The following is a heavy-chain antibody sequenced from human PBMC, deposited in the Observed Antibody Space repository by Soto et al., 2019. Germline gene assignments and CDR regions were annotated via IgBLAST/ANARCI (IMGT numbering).Heavy chain of an antibody. CDR3: AREKGDIVVVVAGSNWFDP. CDR1: GYTFTSYY. Sequence: ASVKVSCKASGYTFTSYYMHWVRQAPGQGLEWMGIINPSGGSTGYAQKFQGRVTMTRDTSTSTVYMELSSLRSEDTAVYYCAREKGDIVVVVAGSNWFDPWGQGTLVTVSS. J-gene: IGHJ5*02. CDR2: INPSGGST. D-gene: IGHD2-15*01. V-gene: IGHV1-46*03.